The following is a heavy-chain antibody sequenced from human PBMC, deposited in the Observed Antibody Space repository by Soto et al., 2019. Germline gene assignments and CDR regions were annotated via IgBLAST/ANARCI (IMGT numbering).Heavy chain of an antibody. V-gene: IGHV3-23*01. CDR3: ARASGESYPGSRVFDS. CDR2: ITDTGGDT. CDR1: GFTFSTYA. D-gene: IGHD3-10*01. J-gene: IGHJ4*02. Sequence: ESGGGVVQPGRSLRLSCAASGFTFSTYAMHWVRQAPGKGLEWVSVITDTGGDTLYADSVKGRFTISRDNSKNTLYLQMNSLRAEDTAIYYCARASGESYPGSRVFDSWGQGTRVTVSS.